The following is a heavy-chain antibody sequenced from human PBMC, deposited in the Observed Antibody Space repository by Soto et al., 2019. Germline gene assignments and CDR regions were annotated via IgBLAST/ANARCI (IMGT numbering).Heavy chain of an antibody. Sequence: PGGSLRLSCAASGFTFSSYSMNWVRQAPGKGLEWVSSISSSSSYIYYADSVKGRFTISRDNAKNSLYLQMNSLRAEDTAVYYCARRATVTTFPYYYYYMDVWGKGTTVTVSS. D-gene: IGHD4-4*01. CDR1: GFTFSSYS. CDR3: ARRATVTTFPYYYYYMDV. J-gene: IGHJ6*03. V-gene: IGHV3-21*01. CDR2: ISSSSSYI.